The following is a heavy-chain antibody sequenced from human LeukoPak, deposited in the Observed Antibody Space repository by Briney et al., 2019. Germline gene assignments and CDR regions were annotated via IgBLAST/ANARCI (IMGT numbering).Heavy chain of an antibody. CDR2: IYYSGST. J-gene: IGHJ3*02. Sequence: PSETLSLTCTVSGGSISSTSYYWGWIRQPPGKGLEWIGNIYYSGSTYYSPSLKSRVTISVDKSKNQFSLKLSSVTAADTAVYYCARGPDDAFDIWGQGTMVTVSS. CDR1: GGSISSTSYY. CDR3: ARGPDDAFDI. V-gene: IGHV4-39*07.